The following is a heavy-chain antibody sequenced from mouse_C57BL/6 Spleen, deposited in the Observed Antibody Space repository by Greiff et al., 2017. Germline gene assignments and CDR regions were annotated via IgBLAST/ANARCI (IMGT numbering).Heavy chain of an antibody. D-gene: IGHD2-4*01. CDR1: GYTFTSYW. CDR2: IYPGNSDT. Sequence: VQLQQSGTVLARPGASVKMSCKTSGYTFTSYWMHWVKQRPGQGLEWIGAIYPGNSDTSYNQKFKGQAKLTAVTSASTSYMELSSLTNEDSAVYYCTRRYYDYDGAMVYWGQGTSVTVSS. V-gene: IGHV1-5*01. J-gene: IGHJ4*01. CDR3: TRRYYDYDGAMVY.